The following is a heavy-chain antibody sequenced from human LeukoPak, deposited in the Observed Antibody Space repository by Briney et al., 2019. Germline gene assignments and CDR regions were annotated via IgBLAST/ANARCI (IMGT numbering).Heavy chain of an antibody. Sequence: SETLSLTCTVSGGSISSYYWSWIRQPPGKGLEWIGYIYYSGSTNYNPSLKSRVTISVDTSKNQFSLKLSSVTAADTAVYYCARRNVVVPAAILSRAHYYYYGMDVWGQGTTVTVSS. CDR1: GGSISSYY. D-gene: IGHD2-2*02. V-gene: IGHV4-59*08. J-gene: IGHJ6*02. CDR2: IYYSGST. CDR3: ARRNVVVPAAILSRAHYYYYGMDV.